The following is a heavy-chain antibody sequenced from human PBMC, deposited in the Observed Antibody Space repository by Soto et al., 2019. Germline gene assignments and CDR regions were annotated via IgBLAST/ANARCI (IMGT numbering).Heavy chain of an antibody. CDR3: AKDNTVAGPGRYYYGMDV. CDR2: ISDDGSNK. Sequence: GGSLRLSCAASGFTFSSYGMHWVRQAPGKGLEWVAVISDDGSNKYYADSVKGRFTISRDNSKNTLYLQMNSLSAEDTAVYYCAKDNTVAGPGRYYYGMDVWGQGTTVTVSS. D-gene: IGHD6-19*01. J-gene: IGHJ6*02. V-gene: IGHV3-30*18. CDR1: GFTFSSYG.